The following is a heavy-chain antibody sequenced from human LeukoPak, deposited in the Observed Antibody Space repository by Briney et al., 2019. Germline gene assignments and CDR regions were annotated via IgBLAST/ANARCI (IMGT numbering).Heavy chain of an antibody. Sequence: GASVKVSCKASGYTFTSYDINWVRQATGQGLEWMGWMNPNSGNTGYAQKFQGRVTMTRNTSISTAYMELSSLRSEDTAVYYCARDPSHYGDYYFDYWGQGTLVTVSS. CDR2: MNPNSGNT. CDR1: GYTFTSYD. V-gene: IGHV1-8*01. J-gene: IGHJ4*02. D-gene: IGHD4-17*01. CDR3: ARDPSHYGDYYFDY.